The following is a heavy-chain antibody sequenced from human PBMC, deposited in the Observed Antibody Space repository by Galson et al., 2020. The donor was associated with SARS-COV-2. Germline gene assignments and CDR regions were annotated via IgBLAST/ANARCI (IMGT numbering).Heavy chain of an antibody. J-gene: IGHJ4*02. CDR3: ARLPVVRGVDY. CDR1: GGSINIYY. Sequence: ASETLSLTCTVSGGSINIYYWSWIRQPPGKGLEWIGYLYYGGKTKYNPSLKSRVIISVDTSKSQFSLTLSSVTAADTAVYYCARLPVVRGVDYWGQGILVTVSS. D-gene: IGHD3-10*01. CDR2: LYYGGKT. V-gene: IGHV4-59*01.